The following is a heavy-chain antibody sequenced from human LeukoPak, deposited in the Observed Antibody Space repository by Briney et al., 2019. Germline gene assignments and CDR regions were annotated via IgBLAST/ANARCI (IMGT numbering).Heavy chain of an antibody. V-gene: IGHV3-30-3*01. CDR3: AREAVVVVAATPGY. Sequence: PGRSLRLSCAVSGFTFSSYAMHWVRQAPGKGLEWVAVISYDGSNKYYADSVKGRFTISRDNSKNTLYLQMNSLRAEDTAVYYCAREAVVVVAATPGYWGQGTLVTVSS. J-gene: IGHJ4*02. CDR2: ISYDGSNK. CDR1: GFTFSSYA. D-gene: IGHD2-15*01.